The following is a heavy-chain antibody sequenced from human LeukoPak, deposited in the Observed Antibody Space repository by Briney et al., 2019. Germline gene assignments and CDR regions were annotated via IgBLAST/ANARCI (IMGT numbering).Heavy chain of an antibody. CDR3: VPVVVVPAARGPLPDY. V-gene: IGHV3-30*02. J-gene: IGHJ4*02. CDR1: GFTFSSYG. D-gene: IGHD2-2*01. CDR2: IRYDGSNK. Sequence: EPGGSLRLSCAASGFTFSSYGMHWVRQAPGKGLEWVAFIRYDGSNKYYADSVKGRLTISRDNSKNTLYLQMNSLRAEDTAVYYCVPVVVVPAARGPLPDYWGQGTLVTVSS.